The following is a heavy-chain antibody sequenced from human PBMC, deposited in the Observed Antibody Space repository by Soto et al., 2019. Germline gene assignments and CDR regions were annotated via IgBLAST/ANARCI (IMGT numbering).Heavy chain of an antibody. CDR3: ARGGGSGDAFDF. J-gene: IGHJ3*01. CDR1: GGSISSGGYY. Sequence: QVQLQESGPGLVKPSQTLSLTCTVSGGSISSGGYYWSWIRQHPGKGLEWIGYIYYSGSTYYNPSLKSRVTIPVDTSKNQFSLKVSSVTAADTAVYCCARGGGSGDAFDFWGQGTMVTVSS. D-gene: IGHD3-10*01. V-gene: IGHV4-31*03. CDR2: IYYSGST.